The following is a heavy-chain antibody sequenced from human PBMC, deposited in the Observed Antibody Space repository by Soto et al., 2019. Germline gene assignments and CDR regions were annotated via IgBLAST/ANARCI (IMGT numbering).Heavy chain of an antibody. CDR3: TSTTVTHYYYGMDV. CDR1: GFTFSNAW. D-gene: IGHD4-17*01. CDR2: IKSKTDGGTT. J-gene: IGHJ6*02. V-gene: IGHV3-15*01. Sequence: EVQLVESGGGLVKPGGSLRLSCAASGFTFSNAWMSWVRQAPGKGLEWVGRIKSKTDGGTTDYAAPVKGRFTISRDDSKNTLYLQMNSLKTEDTAVYYCTSTTVTHYYYGMDVWGQGTTVTVSS.